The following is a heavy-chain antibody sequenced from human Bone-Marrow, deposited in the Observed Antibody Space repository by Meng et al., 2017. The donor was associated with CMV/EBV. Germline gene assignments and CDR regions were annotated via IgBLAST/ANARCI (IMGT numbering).Heavy chain of an antibody. V-gene: IGHV1-46*01. D-gene: IGHD3-16*01. Sequence: ASVKVSCKASGYTFTSYYMHWVRQAPGQGLEWMGIINPSGGSTSYAQKLQGRVTMTRDTSTSTVYMELSSLRSEDTAGYYCASNVLGSYGMDVWGQGTTVTVSS. CDR3: ASNVLGSYGMDV. CDR2: INPSGGST. CDR1: GYTFTSYY. J-gene: IGHJ6*02.